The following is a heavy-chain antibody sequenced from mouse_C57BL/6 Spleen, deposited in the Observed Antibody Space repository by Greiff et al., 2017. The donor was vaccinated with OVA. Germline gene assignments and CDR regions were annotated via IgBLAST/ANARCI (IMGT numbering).Heavy chain of an antibody. D-gene: IGHD2-3*01. CDR1: GYTFTSYW. CDR3: ARSHGAWLLRYFDY. CDR2: INPSNGGT. V-gene: IGHV1-53*01. J-gene: IGHJ2*01. Sequence: VQLQQPGTELVKPGASVKLSCKASGYTFTSYWMHWVKQRPGQGLEWIGNINPSNGGTNSNEKFKSKATLTVDKSSSTAYMQLSSLTSEDSAVYYCARSHGAWLLRYFDYWGQGTTRTVSS.